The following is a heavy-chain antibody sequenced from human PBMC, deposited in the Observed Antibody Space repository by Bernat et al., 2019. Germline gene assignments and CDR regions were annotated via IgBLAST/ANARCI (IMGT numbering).Heavy chain of an antibody. V-gene: IGHV3-23*04. Sequence: EVQLVESGGGLVQPGGSLRLSCAASGFTFTYYAMSWVRQAPGKGLEWVSGISGSGGSTYYADSVKGRLTISRDNSKNTLYLQMNSLRAEDTAVYYCVKGGYCSGGSCYPGYYFDYWGQGTLVTVSS. CDR3: VKGGYCSGGSCYPGYYFDY. J-gene: IGHJ4*02. CDR1: GFTFTYYA. D-gene: IGHD2-15*01. CDR2: ISGSGGST.